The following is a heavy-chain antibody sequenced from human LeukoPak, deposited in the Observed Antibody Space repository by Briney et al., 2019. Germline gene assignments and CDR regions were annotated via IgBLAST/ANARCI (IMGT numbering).Heavy chain of an antibody. CDR1: GGSISSGGYY. Sequence: SETLSLTCTVSGGSISSGGYYWSWIRQHPGKGLEWIGYIYYSGSTYYNPSLKSRVTISVDTSKNQFSLKLSSVTAADTAVYYCARDRPNYLYFDYWGQGTLVTVSS. CDR3: ARDRPNYLYFDY. J-gene: IGHJ4*02. V-gene: IGHV4-31*03. D-gene: IGHD1-1*01. CDR2: IYYSGST.